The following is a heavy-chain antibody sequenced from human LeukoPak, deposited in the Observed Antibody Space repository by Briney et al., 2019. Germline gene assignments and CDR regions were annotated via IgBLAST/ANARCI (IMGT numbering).Heavy chain of an antibody. D-gene: IGHD6-6*01. J-gene: IGHJ4*02. Sequence: SETLSLTCTVSGGSISSSSYYWGWIRQPPGKGLEWIGSIYYSGSTYYNPSLKSRVTISVDTSKNQFSLKLSSVTAADTAVYYCARVGFGAARYFDYWGQGTLVTVSS. CDR2: IYYSGST. V-gene: IGHV4-39*07. CDR1: GGSISSSSYY. CDR3: ARVGFGAARYFDY.